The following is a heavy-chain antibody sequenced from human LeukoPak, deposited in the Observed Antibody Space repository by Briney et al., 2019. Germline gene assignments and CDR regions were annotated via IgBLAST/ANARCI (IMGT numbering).Heavy chain of an antibody. CDR1: EGTFSSYA. V-gene: IGHV1-69*13. Sequence: ASVKVSCKASEGTFSSYAISWVRQAPGQGLEWMGGIIPIFGTANYAQKFQGRVTITADESTSTAYMELSSLRSEDTAVYYCAREYGDSNYYYYYMDVWGKGTTVTISS. CDR2: IIPIFGTA. J-gene: IGHJ6*03. CDR3: AREYGDSNYYYYYMDV. D-gene: IGHD4-17*01.